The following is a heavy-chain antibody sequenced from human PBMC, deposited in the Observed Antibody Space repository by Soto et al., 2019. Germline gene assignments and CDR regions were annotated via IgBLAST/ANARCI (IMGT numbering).Heavy chain of an antibody. CDR3: AAMTLVPLYFDH. V-gene: IGHV3-11*01. CDR2: ISTGGISI. Sequence: GGSLRLSCAVSGLTFNEYYMSWVRQAPGKGLEWIAYISTGGISIYYGDSVKGRFTISRDNAKNSLYLEMNDPRAEDSAAYYCAAMTLVPLYFDHSGQGTVVVVCS. J-gene: IGHJ4*02. CDR1: GLTFNEYY.